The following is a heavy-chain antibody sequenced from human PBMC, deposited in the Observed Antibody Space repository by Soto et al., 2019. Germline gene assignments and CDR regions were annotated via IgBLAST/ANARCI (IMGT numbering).Heavy chain of an antibody. J-gene: IGHJ6*02. CDR2: INPNSGGT. V-gene: IGHV1-2*04. CDR1: GYTFTGYY. Sequence: ASVKVSCKASGYTFTGYYVHWVRQAPGQGIEWKGRINPNSGGTNYAQKFQGWVTMTRDTSISTAYMELSRLRSDDTAVYYCARGHASPYGSGSYYTKYGMDVWGQGTTVTVSS. D-gene: IGHD3-10*01. CDR3: ARGHASPYGSGSYYTKYGMDV.